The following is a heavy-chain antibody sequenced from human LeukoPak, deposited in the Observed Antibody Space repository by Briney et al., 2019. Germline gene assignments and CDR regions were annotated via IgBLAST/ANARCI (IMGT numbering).Heavy chain of an antibody. D-gene: IGHD6-19*01. Sequence: GASVKVSCKASGYTFTSYYMHWVRQAPGQGLEWMGIINPSGGSTSYAQKFQGRVTMTRDTSTSTVYTELSSLRSEDTAVYYCARVGAVAGTFDYWGQGTLVTVSS. V-gene: IGHV1-46*01. CDR3: ARVGAVAGTFDY. J-gene: IGHJ4*02. CDR2: INPSGGST. CDR1: GYTFTSYY.